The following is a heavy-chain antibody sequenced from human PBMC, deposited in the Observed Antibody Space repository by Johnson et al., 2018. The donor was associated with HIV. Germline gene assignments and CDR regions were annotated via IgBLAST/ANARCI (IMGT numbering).Heavy chain of an antibody. CDR2: INQDGSEK. CDR1: GFAFSDYY. V-gene: IGHV3-7*03. D-gene: IGHD1-26*01. CDR3: ARVLVGATGDFDAFDI. Sequence: VQLVESGGGLVKPGGSLRLSCVASGFAFSDYYMSWIRQAPGKGLEWVANINQDGSEKYYVDSVKGRFTISRDNAKNSLYLQMNSLRVEDTALYYCARVLVGATGDFDAFDIWGQGKMVTVSS. J-gene: IGHJ3*02.